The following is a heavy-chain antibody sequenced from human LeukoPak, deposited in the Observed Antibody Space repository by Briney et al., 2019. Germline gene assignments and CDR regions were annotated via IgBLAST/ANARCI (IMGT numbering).Heavy chain of an antibody. Sequence: SVKVSCKASGYTFTRNAVNWVRQAPGQGLEWMGGIILIFGTANYAQKFQGRVTITADESTSTAYMELSSLRSEDTAVYYCARGLYNYYYYYGMDVWGQGTTVTVSS. CDR2: IILIFGTA. J-gene: IGHJ6*02. V-gene: IGHV1-69*13. CDR1: GYTFTRNA. CDR3: ARGLYNYYYYYGMDV. D-gene: IGHD2-2*02.